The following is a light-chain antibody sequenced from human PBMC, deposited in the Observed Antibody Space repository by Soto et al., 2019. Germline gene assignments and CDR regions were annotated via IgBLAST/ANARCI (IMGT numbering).Light chain of an antibody. J-gene: IGKJ1*01. Sequence: EIVITQSPATLSVSPGERATLSCRASQSVSSNLAWYQQKPGQAPRLLFYGASTRATGIPARFSGSGSGTEFTLTISSLQSEDFAVYYCQQYNNWPWTFGQGTKVDIK. CDR2: GAS. CDR1: QSVSSN. CDR3: QQYNNWPWT. V-gene: IGKV3-15*01.